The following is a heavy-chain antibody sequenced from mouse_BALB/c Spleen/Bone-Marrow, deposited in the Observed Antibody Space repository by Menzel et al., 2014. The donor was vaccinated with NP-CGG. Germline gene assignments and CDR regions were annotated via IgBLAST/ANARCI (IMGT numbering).Heavy chain of an antibody. Sequence: VQLVESGAELVRPGASVKLSCKASGYTFTSYWINWVKQRPGQGLEWIGNIYPSDSYTNYNQKFKDKATLTVDKSSSTAYMQLSSPTSEDSAVYYCTRDDGSFAYWGQGILVTVSA. D-gene: IGHD2-3*01. CDR1: GYTFTSYW. V-gene: IGHV1-69*02. CDR2: IYPSDSYT. J-gene: IGHJ3*01. CDR3: TRDDGSFAY.